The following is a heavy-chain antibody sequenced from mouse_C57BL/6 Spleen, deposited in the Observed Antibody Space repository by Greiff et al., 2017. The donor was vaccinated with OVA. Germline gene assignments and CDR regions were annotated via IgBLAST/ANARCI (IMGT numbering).Heavy chain of an antibody. Sequence: QVQLQQPGAELVRPGTSVKLSCKASGYTFTSYWMHWVKQRPGQGLEWIGVIDPSDSYTNYNQKFKGKATLTVDTSSSTAYMQLSSLTSEDSAVYYCARNSPYFDYWGQGTTLTVSS. CDR2: IDPSDSYT. CDR3: ARNSPYFDY. J-gene: IGHJ2*01. CDR1: GYTFTSYW. V-gene: IGHV1-59*01.